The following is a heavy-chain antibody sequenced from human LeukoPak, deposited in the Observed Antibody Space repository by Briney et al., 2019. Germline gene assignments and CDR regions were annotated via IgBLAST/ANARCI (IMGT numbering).Heavy chain of an antibody. CDR1: GFTFSSYA. J-gene: IGHJ4*02. CDR2: ISYDGSNK. V-gene: IGHV3-30*04. D-gene: IGHD4-17*01. Sequence: PGGSLRLSCAASGFTFSSYAMHWVRQAPGKGLEWVAVISYDGSNKYYADSVKGRFTISRDSSKNTLYLQMNSLRAEDTAVYYCAKAIDDYAFYFDYWGQGSLVTVSS. CDR3: AKAIDDYAFYFDY.